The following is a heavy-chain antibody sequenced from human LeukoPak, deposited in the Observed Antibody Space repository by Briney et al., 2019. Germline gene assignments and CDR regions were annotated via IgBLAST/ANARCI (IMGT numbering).Heavy chain of an antibody. CDR2: ISGSGGST. CDR3: AREHKSLWGGYRNTKGWFDP. CDR1: GFTFSSYA. V-gene: IGHV3-23*01. D-gene: IGHD3-16*02. Sequence: GGSLRLSCAASGFTFSSYAMSRVRQAPGKGLEWVSAISGSGGSTYYADSVKGRFTISRDNSKSTLYLQMNSLRAEDTAVYYCAREHKSLWGGYRNTKGWFDPWGQGTLVTVTS. J-gene: IGHJ5*02.